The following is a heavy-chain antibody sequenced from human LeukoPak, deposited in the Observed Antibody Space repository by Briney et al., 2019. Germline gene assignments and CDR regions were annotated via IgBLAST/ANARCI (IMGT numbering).Heavy chain of an antibody. V-gene: IGHV3-23*01. CDR3: AKESGDDSSGYYEVFDY. CDR1: GFTLSNYD. CDR2: LRESGGGT. D-gene: IGHD3-22*01. J-gene: IGHJ4*02. Sequence: TGGSLRLSCAASGFTLSNYDMIWVRQAPGRGLEWVSGLRESGGGTYYTDSVKGRFTISRDNSKNTLYLQMNSLRAEDTAVYYCAKESGDDSSGYYEVFDYWGQGTLVTVSS.